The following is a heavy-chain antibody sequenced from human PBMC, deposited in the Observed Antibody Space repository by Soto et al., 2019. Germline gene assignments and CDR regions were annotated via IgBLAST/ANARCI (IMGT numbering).Heavy chain of an antibody. D-gene: IGHD3-10*01. J-gene: IGHJ4*02. CDR1: GYTLTELS. CDR3: ATYITMVRGVIILFDY. CDR2: FDPEDGET. V-gene: IGHV1-24*01. Sequence: ASVKVSCKVSGYTLTELSMHWVRQAPGKGLEWMGGFDPEDGETIYAQKFQGRVTMTEDTSTDTAYMELSSLRSEDTAVYYCATYITMVRGVIILFDYWGQGTLVTVSS.